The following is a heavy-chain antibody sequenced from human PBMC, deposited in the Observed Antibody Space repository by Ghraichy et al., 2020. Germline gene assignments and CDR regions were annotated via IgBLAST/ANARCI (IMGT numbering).Heavy chain of an antibody. D-gene: IGHD3-3*01. Sequence: SETLSLTCTVSGGSISSSSYYWGWIRQPPGKGLEWIGSIYYSGSTYYNPSLKSRVTISVDTSKNQFSLKLSSVTAADTAVYYCARQRYDFWSGYYTLSGDYFDYWGQGTLVTVSS. CDR2: IYYSGST. CDR1: GGSISSSSYY. J-gene: IGHJ4*02. V-gene: IGHV4-39*01. CDR3: ARQRYDFWSGYYTLSGDYFDY.